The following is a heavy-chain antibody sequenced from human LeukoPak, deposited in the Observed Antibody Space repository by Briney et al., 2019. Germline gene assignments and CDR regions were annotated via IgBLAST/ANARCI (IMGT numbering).Heavy chain of an antibody. CDR1: GGSISSGSYY. Sequence: SETLSLTCTVSGGSISSGSYYWSWIRQPAGKGLEWIGRIYTSGSTNYNPSLKSRVTISVDTSKNQFSLKLSSVTAADTAVYYCARSHGDYEFDYWGQGTLVTVSS. D-gene: IGHD4-17*01. V-gene: IGHV4-61*02. CDR2: IYTSGST. J-gene: IGHJ4*02. CDR3: ARSHGDYEFDY.